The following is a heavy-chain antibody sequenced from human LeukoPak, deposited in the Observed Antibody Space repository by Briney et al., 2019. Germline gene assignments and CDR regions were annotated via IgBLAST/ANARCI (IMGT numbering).Heavy chain of an antibody. CDR3: ATGAPYGSGSYRYYFDY. CDR1: GGSFSGYY. CDR2: INHSGST. D-gene: IGHD3-10*01. Sequence: PSETLSLTCAVYGGSFSGYYWSWIRQPPGKGLEWIGEINHSGSTNYNPSLKSRVTISVDTSKNQFSLKLSSVTAADTAVYYCATGAPYGSGSYRYYFDYWGQGTLVTVSS. V-gene: IGHV4-34*01. J-gene: IGHJ4*02.